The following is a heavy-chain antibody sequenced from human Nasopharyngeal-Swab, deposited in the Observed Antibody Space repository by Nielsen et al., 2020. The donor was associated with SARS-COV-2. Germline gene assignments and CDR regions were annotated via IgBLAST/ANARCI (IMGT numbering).Heavy chain of an antibody. CDR2: INFSGTT. J-gene: IGHJ4*02. CDR3: ARGRGYAYPVDY. D-gene: IGHD1-1*01. V-gene: IGHV4-59*01. Sequence: WIRQPPGKGLEWVGYINFSGTTNYNPSFKSRVTIPVDTSKNQFSLILNSMTAADTAVYYCARGRGYAYPVDYWGQGILVTVSS.